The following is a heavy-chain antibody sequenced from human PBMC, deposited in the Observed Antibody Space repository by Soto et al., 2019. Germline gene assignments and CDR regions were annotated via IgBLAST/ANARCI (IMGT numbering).Heavy chain of an antibody. CDR3: AGDKVGPTGIDF. CDR1: GYSFTGYD. D-gene: IGHD1-26*01. J-gene: IGHJ4*02. Sequence: QAQLVQSGAEVKKPGASVKVSCKASGYSFTGYDIKWVRQATGQGLEWMGWMNPNSGNTGYAQNFQGRVTMTRDNSITTAYMELTSLRDDDSAVFYCAGDKVGPTGIDFWGQGTLVTVSS. CDR2: MNPNSGNT. V-gene: IGHV1-8*01.